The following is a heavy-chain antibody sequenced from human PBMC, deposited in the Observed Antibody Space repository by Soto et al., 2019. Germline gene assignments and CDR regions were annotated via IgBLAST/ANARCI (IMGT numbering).Heavy chain of an antibody. Sequence: GGSLRLSCAASGFTFSSYSMNWVRQAPGKGLEWVSSISSSSSYIYYADSVKGRFTISRDNAKNSLYLQMNSLRAEDTAVYYCARVGVSHDYSNYGPQAKRGGPYYFDYWGQGTLVTVSS. V-gene: IGHV3-21*01. J-gene: IGHJ4*02. CDR3: ARVGVSHDYSNYGPQAKRGGPYYFDY. CDR2: ISSSSSYI. D-gene: IGHD4-4*01. CDR1: GFTFSSYS.